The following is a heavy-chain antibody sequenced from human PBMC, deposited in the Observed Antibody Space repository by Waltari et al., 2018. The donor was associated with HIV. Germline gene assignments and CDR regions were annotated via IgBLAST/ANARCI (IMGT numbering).Heavy chain of an antibody. J-gene: IGHJ4*02. Sequence: QVQLVESGGGVVQPGRSLRLSCAASGFTFSSYGVHWVRQAPGKGLEGVAVISDDGSNKYYADSVKGRFTISRDNSKNTLYLQMNSLRAEDTAVYYCAKGWTPRYFDYWGQGTLVTVSS. D-gene: IGHD1-1*01. CDR3: AKGWTPRYFDY. V-gene: IGHV3-30*18. CDR1: GFTFSSYG. CDR2: ISDDGSNK.